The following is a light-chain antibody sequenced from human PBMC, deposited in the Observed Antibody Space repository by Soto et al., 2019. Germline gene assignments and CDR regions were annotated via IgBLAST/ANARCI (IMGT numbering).Light chain of an antibody. J-gene: IGLJ1*01. V-gene: IGLV2-23*01. CDR2: EGS. CDR3: WLYPYSGTHYV. Sequence: QSVLTQPASVSGSPGQSITISCTGTSXDVGAYNLVSWYQHHPGMAPKLIIYEGSKRPSGVSNRFSASKSGNTASLTISGLQAEDQGDYLCWLYPYSGTHYVFGPGNKV. CDR1: SXDVGAYNL.